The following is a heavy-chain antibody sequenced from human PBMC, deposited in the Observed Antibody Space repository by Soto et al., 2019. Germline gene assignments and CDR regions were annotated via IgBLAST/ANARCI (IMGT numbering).Heavy chain of an antibody. D-gene: IGHD3-9*01. Sequence: GGSLRLSCAASGFTFSSYWMHWVRQAPGKGLVWVSRINSDGSSTSYADSVKGRFTISRDNAKNTLYLQMNSLRAEDTAVYYCARDPSTWYYDILTTPLDIWGQGTMVTVSS. V-gene: IGHV3-74*01. CDR2: INSDGSST. CDR3: ARDPSTWYYDILTTPLDI. CDR1: GFTFSSYW. J-gene: IGHJ3*02.